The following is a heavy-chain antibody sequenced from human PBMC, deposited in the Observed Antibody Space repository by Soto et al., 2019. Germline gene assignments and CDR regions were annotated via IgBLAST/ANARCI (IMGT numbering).Heavy chain of an antibody. J-gene: IGHJ5*02. CDR1: GYTFTSYG. CDR2: ISAYNGNT. V-gene: IGHV1-18*04. D-gene: IGHD3-3*01. Sequence: ASVKGSCKASGYTFTSYGISWVRQAPGQGLEWMGWISAYNGNTNYAQKLQGRVTMTTDTSTSTAYMELRSLRSDDTAVYYCARDGFGFLEWFEAWFDPWGQGTLVTVSS. CDR3: ARDGFGFLEWFEAWFDP.